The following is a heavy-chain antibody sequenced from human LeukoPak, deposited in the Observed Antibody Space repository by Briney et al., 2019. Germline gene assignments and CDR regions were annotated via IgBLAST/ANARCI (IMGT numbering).Heavy chain of an antibody. D-gene: IGHD3-9*01. CDR1: GDSVSSNRAA. CDR2: TYYRSKWYS. V-gene: IGHV6-1*01. CDR3: TRVVEYYDILTGSPKGDNYFDS. J-gene: IGHJ4*02. Sequence: PSQTLSLTCAISGDSVSSNRAAWNWIRQSPSRGLEWLGRTYYRSKWYSDYAVSVKARITIIPDTSKHHFSLHLDSVTPEDTAVYFCTRVVEYYDILTGSPKGDNYFDSWGQGTLVTVSS.